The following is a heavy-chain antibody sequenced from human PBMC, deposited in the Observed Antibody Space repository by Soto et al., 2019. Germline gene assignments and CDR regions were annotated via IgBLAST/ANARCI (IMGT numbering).Heavy chain of an antibody. J-gene: IGHJ3*02. D-gene: IGHD5-12*01. CDR3: ARDGVHIVATAAFDI. Sequence: SLRLSCAASGFTFSSYGMNWVRQAPGKGLEWVAVISYDGTDKYYADSVKGRSTISRDNSKNTLYLKMNSVRAEDTAVYYCARDGVHIVATAAFDIWGQGTMVTVSS. CDR2: ISYDGTDK. V-gene: IGHV3-30*03. CDR1: GFTFSSYG.